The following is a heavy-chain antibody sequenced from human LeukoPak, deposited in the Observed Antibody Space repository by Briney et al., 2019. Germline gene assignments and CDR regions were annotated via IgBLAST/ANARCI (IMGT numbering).Heavy chain of an antibody. CDR2: IYHSGST. CDR1: GGSISSGGYS. CDR3: ARDSSGYRRLDY. D-gene: IGHD3-22*01. V-gene: IGHV4-30-2*01. J-gene: IGHJ4*02. Sequence: PSETLPLTCAVSGGSISSGGYSWSWIRQPPGKGLEWIGYIYHSGSTYYNPSLKSRVTISVDRSKNQFSLKLSSVTAADTAVYYCARDSSGYRRLDYWGQGTLVTVSS.